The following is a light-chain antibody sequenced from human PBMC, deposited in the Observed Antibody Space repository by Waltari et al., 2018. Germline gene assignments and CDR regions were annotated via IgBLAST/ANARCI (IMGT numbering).Light chain of an antibody. J-gene: IGLJ1*01. CDR1: D. Sequence: DVHWYQQLPGTAPKVLIYGNSNRPSGVPERFSGSKSGTSASLAITGLQAEDEAAYYCQSYDISLSGSVFGTGTKVTVL. CDR3: QSYDISLSGSV. V-gene: IGLV1-40*01. CDR2: GNS.